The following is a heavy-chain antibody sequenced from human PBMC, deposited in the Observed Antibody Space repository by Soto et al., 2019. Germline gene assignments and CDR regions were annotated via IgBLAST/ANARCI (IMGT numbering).Heavy chain of an antibody. CDR3: AKYCSSVACSYFDC. D-gene: IGHD2-2*01. CDR2: ISDSGTGT. Sequence: VQLLESGGGLVQPGGSLRLSCAASGFTFSSYGMSWVRQAPGKGLEWVSGISDSGTGTYYADSVRGRFTISRDNSKNTLYLQMNSLRVDDTAVYYCAKYCSSVACSYFDCWGQGTLVTVSS. J-gene: IGHJ4*02. V-gene: IGHV3-23*01. CDR1: GFTFSSYG.